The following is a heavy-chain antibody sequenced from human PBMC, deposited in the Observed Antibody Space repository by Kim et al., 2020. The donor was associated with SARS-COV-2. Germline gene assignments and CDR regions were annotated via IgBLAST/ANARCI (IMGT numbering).Heavy chain of an antibody. CDR3: ARGATMIEA. V-gene: IGHV4-59*09. CDR2: TGST. J-gene: IGHJ5*02. D-gene: IGHD3-22*01. Sequence: TGSTDYNPSLKIRVTLSIDTSKNQFSLRLTSVTPADTAMYYCARGATMIEAWGQGTLVTVSS.